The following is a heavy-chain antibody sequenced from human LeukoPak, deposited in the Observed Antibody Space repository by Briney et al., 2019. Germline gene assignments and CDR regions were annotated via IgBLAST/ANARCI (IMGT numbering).Heavy chain of an antibody. V-gene: IGHV3-23*01. CDR2: IIDDGHTT. Sequence: PGGSLRLSCAVSGITLSNHGMSWVRQAPGKGLEWVSLIIDDGHTTSYADSVKGRFTISRDNSKNTLFLQMNSLRAEDTAVYYCAKYGGHPLPHYYLDYWGQGTQVTVSS. J-gene: IGHJ4*02. CDR3: AKYGGHPLPHYYLDY. CDR1: GITLSNHG. D-gene: IGHD3-16*01.